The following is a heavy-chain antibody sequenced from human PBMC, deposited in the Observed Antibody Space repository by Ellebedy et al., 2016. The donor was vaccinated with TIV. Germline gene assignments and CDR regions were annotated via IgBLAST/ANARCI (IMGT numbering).Heavy chain of an antibody. J-gene: IGHJ4*02. CDR3: TKGRGGGSDTSSPRYYFDS. CDR2: MSHTGTRT. CDR1: GFTFNNYA. D-gene: IGHD2-2*01. Sequence: GESLKISCAASGFTFNNYAMSWVREAPGKGVEWVSTMSHTGTRTYYANSVEGRVIISRDSSKRTLDLQMNSLRAEDTAVYYCTKGRGGGSDTSSPRYYFDSWGLGTLVTVSS. V-gene: IGHV3-23*01.